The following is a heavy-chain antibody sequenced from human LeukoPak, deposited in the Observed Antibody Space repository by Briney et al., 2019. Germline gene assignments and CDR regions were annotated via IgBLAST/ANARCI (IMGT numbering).Heavy chain of an antibody. V-gene: IGHV1-46*01. CDR2: INPSGGST. D-gene: IGHD3-22*01. Sequence: ASVKVSCKASGYTFTSYYMHWVRQAPGQGLEWMGIINPSGGSTSYAQKFQGRVTITRDMSTSTVYMELSSLRSEDTAVYYCARGHFYDSSDYHDTFDIWGQGTVVSVSS. J-gene: IGHJ3*02. CDR1: GYTFTSYY. CDR3: ARGHFYDSSDYHDTFDI.